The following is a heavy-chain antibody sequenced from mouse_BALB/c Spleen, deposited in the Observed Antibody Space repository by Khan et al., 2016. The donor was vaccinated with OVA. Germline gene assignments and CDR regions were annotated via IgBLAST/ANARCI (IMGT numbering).Heavy chain of an antibody. CDR2: IDPYDSET. Sequence: QVQLQQSGAELVRPGASVKLSCEASGYTFTSYWMNWVKQSPEQGLEWIGRIDPYDSETHYNQNFKDKAILTVDKSSSTAYMPLISLTAGDSAVYYCSRNPFAYWGQGTLVTVS. CDR3: SRNPFAY. V-gene: IGHV1-52*01. CDR1: GYTFTSYW. J-gene: IGHJ3*01.